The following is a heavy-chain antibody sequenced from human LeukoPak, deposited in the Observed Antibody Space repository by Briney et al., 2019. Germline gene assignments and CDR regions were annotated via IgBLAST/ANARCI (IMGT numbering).Heavy chain of an antibody. J-gene: IGHJ6*02. CDR2: IYYSGST. CDR1: GGSISSYY. D-gene: IGHD2-21*02. V-gene: IGHV4-59*01. Sequence: KPSETLSLTCTVSGGSISSYYWSWIRQPPGKGLEWIGYIYYSGSTNYNSSLKSRVTISVDTSKNQFSLKLSSVTAADTAVYYCASKYCGGDCYAWYYGMDVWGQGTTVTVSS. CDR3: ASKYCGGDCYAWYYGMDV.